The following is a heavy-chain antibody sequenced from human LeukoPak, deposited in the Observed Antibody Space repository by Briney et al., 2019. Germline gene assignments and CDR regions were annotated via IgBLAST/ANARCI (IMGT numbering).Heavy chain of an antibody. CDR1: GGSISSSSYY. D-gene: IGHD2-2*01. V-gene: IGHV3-66*01. CDR3: ARVQLPLNFDY. J-gene: IGHJ4*02. Sequence: ETLSLTCTVSGGSISSSSYYWGWIRQAPGKGLEWVSVIYSGGSTYYADSVKGRFTISRDNSKNTLYLQMNSLRAEDTAVYYCARVQLPLNFDYWGQGTLVTVSS. CDR2: IYSGGST.